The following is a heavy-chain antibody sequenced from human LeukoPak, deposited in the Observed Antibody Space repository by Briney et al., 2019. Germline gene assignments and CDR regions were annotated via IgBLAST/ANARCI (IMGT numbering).Heavy chain of an antibody. Sequence: PSETLSLTCTVSGGSISSYYWSWIRQPPGKGLEWIGYIYCSGSTNYNPSLKSRVTISVDTSKNQFSLKLSSVTAADTAVYYCAGDHRVVVPAVYYYYGMDVWGKGTTVTVSS. J-gene: IGHJ6*04. D-gene: IGHD2-2*01. V-gene: IGHV4-59*01. CDR2: IYCSGST. CDR1: GGSISSYY. CDR3: AGDHRVVVPAVYYYYGMDV.